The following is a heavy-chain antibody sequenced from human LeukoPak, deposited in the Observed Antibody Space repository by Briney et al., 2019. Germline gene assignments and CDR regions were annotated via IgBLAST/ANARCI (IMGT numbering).Heavy chain of an antibody. CDR2: INPNSGGT. CDR1: GHTFTGYY. D-gene: IGHD2-21*01. Sequence: ASVKVSCKASGHTFTGYYIHWVRQAPGQGLEWMGWINPNSGGTNYAQKFQGRVTMTRDMSISTAYMELSRLRSDDTAVYYCARDYCGGDCYFDYWSQGTLVTVSS. J-gene: IGHJ4*02. V-gene: IGHV1-2*02. CDR3: ARDYCGGDCYFDY.